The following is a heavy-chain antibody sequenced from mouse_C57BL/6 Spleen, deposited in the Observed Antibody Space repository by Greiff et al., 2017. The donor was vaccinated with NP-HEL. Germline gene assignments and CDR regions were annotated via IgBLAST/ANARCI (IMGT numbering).Heavy chain of an antibody. Sequence: VQLHQSGPELVKPGASVKISCKASGYAFRSSWMNWVKQRPGKGLEWIGRIYPGDGDTNYNGKFKGKATLTADKSSSTAYMQLSSLTSEDSAVSFCAREGPYWNFDYWGQGTTLTVSS. CDR2: IYPGDGDT. CDR1: GYAFRSSW. V-gene: IGHV1-82*01. J-gene: IGHJ2*01. CDR3: AREGPYWNFDY. D-gene: IGHD3-3*01.